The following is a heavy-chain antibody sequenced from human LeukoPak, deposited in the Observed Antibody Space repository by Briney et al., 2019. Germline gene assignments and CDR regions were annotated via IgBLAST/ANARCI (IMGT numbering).Heavy chain of an antibody. CDR2: IYPGDSDT. CDR1: GFSFTVYW. V-gene: IGHV5-51*01. Sequence: GESLEISCQASGFSFTVYWIGGVRQMSGKGLEWMAIIYPGDSDTRYSPSFQGQVTISADRSITTAYLQWSSLKASDTAIYYCVRQRIAVPGLREGYYHCMDVWGKGTTVTVS. CDR3: VRQRIAVPGLREGYYHCMDV. J-gene: IGHJ6*03. D-gene: IGHD6-19*01.